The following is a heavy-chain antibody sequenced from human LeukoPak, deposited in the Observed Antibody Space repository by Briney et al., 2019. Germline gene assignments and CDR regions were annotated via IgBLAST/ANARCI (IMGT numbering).Heavy chain of an antibody. D-gene: IGHD2-2*01. CDR3: ARDRYCSSTSCYVTFDY. CDR2: ISAYNGNT. J-gene: IGHJ4*02. CDR1: GYTFTSYG. Sequence: ASVKVSCKASGYTFTSYGISWVRQAPGQGLEWMGWISAYNGNTNYAQKLQGRVTMTTDTSTSTAYMELRSLRSDDTAVYYCARDRYCSSTSCYVTFDYWGQGTLVTVSS. V-gene: IGHV1-18*01.